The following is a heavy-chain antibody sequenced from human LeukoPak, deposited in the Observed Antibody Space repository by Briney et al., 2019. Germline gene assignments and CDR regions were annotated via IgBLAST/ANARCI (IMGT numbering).Heavy chain of an antibody. CDR3: ARHLLTGGTTIHPYFDY. V-gene: IGHV5-51*01. J-gene: IGHJ4*02. Sequence: GESLKISCKGSGYRFTNYWIGWVRQMPGKGLEWMGIIYPGDSDTRYSPSFQGQVTISADKSISTAYLQWSSLKASDTAIYYCARHLLTGGTTIHPYFDYWGQGTLVTVSS. CDR2: IYPGDSDT. CDR1: GYRFTNYW. D-gene: IGHD5-12*01.